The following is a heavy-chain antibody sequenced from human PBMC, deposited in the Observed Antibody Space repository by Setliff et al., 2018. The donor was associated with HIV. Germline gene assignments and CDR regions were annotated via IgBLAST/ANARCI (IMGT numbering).Heavy chain of an antibody. Sequence: SETLTLTCTVSGDSTSSSSSYWGWIRQPPGKGLEWIGSIYYSGSTYYNPSLKSRVTISVDTSKNQFSLKLNSVTAADTAVYYCARTRGYTYGYIDSWAQGTLVTVSS. CDR3: ARTRGYTYGYIDS. CDR1: GDSTSSSSSY. D-gene: IGHD5-18*01. V-gene: IGHV4-39*01. CDR2: IYYSGST. J-gene: IGHJ4*02.